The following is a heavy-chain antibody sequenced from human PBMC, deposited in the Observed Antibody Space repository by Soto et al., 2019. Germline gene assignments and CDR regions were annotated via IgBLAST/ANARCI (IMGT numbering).Heavy chain of an antibody. CDR2: ISAYNGNT. V-gene: IGHV1-18*01. CDR1: GYTFTSYG. D-gene: IGHD3-22*01. Sequence: ASVKVSCKASGYTFTSYGISWVRQAPGQGLEWMGWISAYNGNTNYAQKLQGRVTMTTDTSTSTAYMELRSLRSDDTAVYYCARGLIYDSSGYYFEYWGQGTLVTRLL. J-gene: IGHJ4*02. CDR3: ARGLIYDSSGYYFEY.